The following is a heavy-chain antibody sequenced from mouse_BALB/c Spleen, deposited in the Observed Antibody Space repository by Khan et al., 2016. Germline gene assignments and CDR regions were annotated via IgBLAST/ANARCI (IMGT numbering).Heavy chain of an antibody. J-gene: IGHJ1*01. D-gene: IGHD2-3*01. V-gene: IGHV10-1*02. Sequence: EVQLVESGGGLVQPKGSLKLSCAASGFTFNTYAMNWVRQAPGKGLEWVARIRSKSNNYATYYADSVKDRFTISRDDSQSMLYLQMINLKTEDTAMYYCVRRGMGWYFDVWGAGTTVTVSS. CDR1: GFTFNTYA. CDR3: VRRGMGWYFDV. CDR2: IRSKSNNYAT.